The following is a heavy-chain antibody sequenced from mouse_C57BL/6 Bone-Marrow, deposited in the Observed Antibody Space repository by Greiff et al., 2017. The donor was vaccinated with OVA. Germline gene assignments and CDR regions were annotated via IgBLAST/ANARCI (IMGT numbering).Heavy chain of an antibody. CDR3: ARSRITTVVATDWYFDV. CDR2: INYDGSST. CDR1: GFTFSDYY. J-gene: IGHJ1*03. D-gene: IGHD1-1*01. Sequence: EVQLVESEGGLVQPGSSMKLSCTASGFTFSDYYMAWVRQVPEKGLEWVANINYDGSSTYYLDSLKSRFIISRDNAKNILYLQMSSLKSEDTATYYCARSRITTVVATDWYFDVWGTGTTVTVSS. V-gene: IGHV5-16*01.